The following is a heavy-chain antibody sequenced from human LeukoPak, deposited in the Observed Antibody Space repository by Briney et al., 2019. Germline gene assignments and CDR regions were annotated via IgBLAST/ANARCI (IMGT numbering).Heavy chain of an antibody. CDR3: ASYGVSSWYFDL. D-gene: IGHD4-17*01. CDR1: GGSVSSGSYY. CDR2: IYYSGST. Sequence: SETLSLTCTVSGGSVSSGSYYWSWIRQPPGKGLEWIGYIYYSGSTNYNPSLKSRVTISVDTSKNQFSLKLSSVTAADAAVYYCASYGVSSWYFDLWGRGTLVTVSS. J-gene: IGHJ2*01. V-gene: IGHV4-61*01.